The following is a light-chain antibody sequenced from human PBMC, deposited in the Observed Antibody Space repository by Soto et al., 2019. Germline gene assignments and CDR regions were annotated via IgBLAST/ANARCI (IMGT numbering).Light chain of an antibody. Sequence: EIVLTQSPATLSLSPGERATLPCRASQSVSSYLAWYQQKPGQAPRLLIYDASNRATGIPARFSGSGSGTDFTLTISSLEPEYFAVYYCQQRSNWLTFGGGTKVEIK. CDR1: QSVSSY. V-gene: IGKV3-11*01. CDR3: QQRSNWLT. CDR2: DAS. J-gene: IGKJ4*01.